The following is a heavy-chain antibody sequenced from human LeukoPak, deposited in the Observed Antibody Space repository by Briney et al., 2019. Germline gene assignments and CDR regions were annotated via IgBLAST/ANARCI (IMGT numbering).Heavy chain of an antibody. J-gene: IGHJ5*02. Sequence: SETLSLTCTVSGGSISSYYWSWIRQPPGKGLEWIGYIYYSGSTNYNPSLKSRVTISVDTSKNQFSLKLSSVTAADTAVYYCARARPDRGYSYGTRINWFDPWGQGTLVTVSS. CDR1: GGSISSYY. V-gene: IGHV4-59*01. CDR3: ARARPDRGYSYGTRINWFDP. D-gene: IGHD5-18*01. CDR2: IYYSGST.